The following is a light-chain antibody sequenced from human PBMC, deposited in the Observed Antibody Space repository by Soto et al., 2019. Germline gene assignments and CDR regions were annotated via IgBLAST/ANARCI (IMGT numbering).Light chain of an antibody. Sequence: QSALTQPASVSGSPGQSITISCTGTSSDVGSYKLVSWYQQYPGKAPKVIIYEDNKRPSGVSNRFSASKSGNTASLTISGLQAEDEAEYHCCSYAGSRIGVFGGGTKLTVL. V-gene: IGLV2-23*01. CDR2: EDN. CDR3: CSYAGSRIGV. J-gene: IGLJ3*02. CDR1: SSDVGSYKL.